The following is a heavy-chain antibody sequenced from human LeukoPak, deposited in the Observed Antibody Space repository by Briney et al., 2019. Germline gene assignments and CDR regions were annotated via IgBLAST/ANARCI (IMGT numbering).Heavy chain of an antibody. CDR3: ATTGGIVVVPAADRSFDY. V-gene: IGHV6-1*01. D-gene: IGHD2-2*01. CDR2: TYYRSKWYN. Sequence: SQTLSLTCAISGDSVSSNSAAWNWIRQSPSRGLEWLGRTYYRSKWYNDYAVSVKSRITINPDTSKNQFSLQLNSVTPEDTAVYYCATTGGIVVVPAADRSFDYWGQGTLVTVSS. CDR1: GDSVSSNSAA. J-gene: IGHJ4*02.